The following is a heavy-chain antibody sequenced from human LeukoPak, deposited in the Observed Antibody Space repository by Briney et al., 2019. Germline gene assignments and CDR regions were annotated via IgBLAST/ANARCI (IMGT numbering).Heavy chain of an antibody. CDR3: ARAPSSSGWPPFMGHHFDY. D-gene: IGHD6-19*01. J-gene: IGHJ4*02. CDR1: GYTFTSYG. Sequence: ASVKVSCKASGYTFTSYGISWVRQAPGQGLGWVGWISAYNGNTNDAQKLEGRVTRTTDTSTITAYMELRRLRYDHTAVYYCARAPSSSGWPPFMGHHFDYWGQGTLVTVS. CDR2: ISAYNGNT. V-gene: IGHV1-18*01.